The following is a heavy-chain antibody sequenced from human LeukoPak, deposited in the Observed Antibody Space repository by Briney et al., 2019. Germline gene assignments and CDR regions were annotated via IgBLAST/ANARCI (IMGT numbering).Heavy chain of an antibody. CDR1: GYTFTSYD. J-gene: IGHJ4*02. D-gene: IGHD4-17*01. Sequence: ASVKVSCKASGYTFTSYDINWVRQATGQGLEWMGWMNPNSGNTGYAQKIQGRVTMTRNTSISTAYMELSSLRSEDTAVYYCARGPRYNGDYVRGNTIDYWGQGTLVTVSS. V-gene: IGHV1-8*01. CDR2: MNPNSGNT. CDR3: ARGPRYNGDYVRGNTIDY.